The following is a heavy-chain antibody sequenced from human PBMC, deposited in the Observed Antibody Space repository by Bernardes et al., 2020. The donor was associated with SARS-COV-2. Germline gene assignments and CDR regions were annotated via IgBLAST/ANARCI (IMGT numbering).Heavy chain of an antibody. J-gene: IGHJ5*02. CDR2: INPNSGGT. D-gene: IGHD3-10*01. CDR1: GYTFTGYY. V-gene: IGHV1-2*04. CDR3: ARGHQTSYLSHYYGSGAVNWFDP. Sequence: ASVKVSCKASGYTFTGYYMHWVRQAPGQGLEWMGWINPNSGGTNYAQKFQGWVTMTRDTSISTAYMELSRLRSDDTAVYYCARGHQTSYLSHYYGSGAVNWFDPWGQGTLVTVSS.